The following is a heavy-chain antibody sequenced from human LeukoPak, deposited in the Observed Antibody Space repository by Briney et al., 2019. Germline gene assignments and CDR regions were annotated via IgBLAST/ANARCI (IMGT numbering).Heavy chain of an antibody. CDR2: INPNSGGT. J-gene: IGHJ4*02. CDR3: ARPGSYYYDSKGFDY. Sequence: EASVKVSCKASGYTFTGYYMHWVRQAPGQGLEWMGWINPNSGGTNYAQKFQGRVTMTRDTSISTAYMGLSRLRSDDTAVYYCARPGSYYYDSKGFDYWGQGTLVTVSS. D-gene: IGHD3-22*01. CDR1: GYTFTGYY. V-gene: IGHV1-2*02.